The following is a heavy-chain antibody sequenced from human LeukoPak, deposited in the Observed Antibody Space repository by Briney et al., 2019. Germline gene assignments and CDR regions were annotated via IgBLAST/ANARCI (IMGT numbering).Heavy chain of an antibody. Sequence: AAVKVSCKACGYTFTDYYIHWVRQAPGQGLEGMAWINPNSGGTYYAQNFHDRITLTRDTSISPAYMELSRLRSDDTAIYYCARANALYCSSTSCLFDYWGQGTLVTVSS. CDR2: INPNSGGT. V-gene: IGHV1-2*02. CDR3: ARANALYCSSTSCLFDY. J-gene: IGHJ4*02. CDR1: GYTFTDYY. D-gene: IGHD2-2*01.